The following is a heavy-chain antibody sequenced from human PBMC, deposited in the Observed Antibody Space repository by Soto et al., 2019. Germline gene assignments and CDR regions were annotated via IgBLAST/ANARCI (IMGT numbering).Heavy chain of an antibody. V-gene: IGHV1-18*01. CDR1: GYTFTSYG. CDR3: ARDPKQYYYGSGNAFDI. Sequence: VASVKVSCKASGYTFTSYGISWVRQAPGQGLEWMGWISAYNGNTNYAQKLQGRVTMTTDTSTSTAYMELRSLRSDDTAVYYCARDPKQYYYGSGNAFDIWGQGTMVTVSS. J-gene: IGHJ3*02. CDR2: ISAYNGNT. D-gene: IGHD3-10*01.